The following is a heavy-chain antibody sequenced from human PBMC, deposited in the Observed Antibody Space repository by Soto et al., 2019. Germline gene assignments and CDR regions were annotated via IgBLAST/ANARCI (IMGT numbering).Heavy chain of an antibody. CDR3: AGLRGYAGSPIDY. Sequence: PLETLSLTCTVSGGSIISGYWSWIRQPPGKGLEWIGYISYSGNTNYNPSLKSRVTMSVDTPKNQFSLRLSSVTTADTAVYYCAGLRGYAGSPIDYWGQGTLVTSPQ. D-gene: IGHD2-15*01. V-gene: IGHV4-59*01. CDR1: GGSIISGY. J-gene: IGHJ4*02. CDR2: ISYSGNT.